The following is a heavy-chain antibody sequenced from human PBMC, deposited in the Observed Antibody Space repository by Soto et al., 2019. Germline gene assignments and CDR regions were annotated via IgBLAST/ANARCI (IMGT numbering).Heavy chain of an antibody. CDR3: AIGSVVVMGAATGGLIY. V-gene: IGHV1-69*06. J-gene: IGHJ4*02. CDR1: GGTFSSHG. D-gene: IGHD2-21*01. CDR2: IIPMFGTP. Sequence: QVQLVQSGAEVKKPGSSVKVSCKASGGTFSSHGITWVRQAPGQRLEWMGGIIPMFGTPKYAQRFQGRVSITADKSTTTAYMELSSLRSEDTAVYYCAIGSVVVMGAATGGLIYWGQGALVTVSS.